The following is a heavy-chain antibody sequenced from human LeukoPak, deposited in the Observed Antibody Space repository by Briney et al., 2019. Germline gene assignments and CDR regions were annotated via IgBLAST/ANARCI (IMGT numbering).Heavy chain of an antibody. CDR3: ARDLGVRGMDV. D-gene: IGHD2-21*01. V-gene: IGHV4-31*03. J-gene: IGHJ6*02. CDR1: GGSISSSSYY. CDR2: LYYTGTT. Sequence: PSETLSLTCTVSGGSISSSSYYWGWIRQHPGKGLEWIGYLYYTGTTYYNPSLKSRIIISVDTSKTQFSLRLSSVSAADTAIYYCARDLGVRGMDVWGQGTTVTVSS.